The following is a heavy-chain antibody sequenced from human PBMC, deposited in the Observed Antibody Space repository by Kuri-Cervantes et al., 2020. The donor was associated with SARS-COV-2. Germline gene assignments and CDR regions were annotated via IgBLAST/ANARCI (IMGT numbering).Heavy chain of an antibody. CDR3: AKDTEYSSGWYYFDY. J-gene: IGHJ4*02. V-gene: IGHV3-23*01. D-gene: IGHD6-19*01. Sequence: GGSLRLSCAASGFTFSNYAMTWVRQAPGKGLEWVSAISGSTSSTYYADSVRGRFTISRDNSKNTLYLQMNSLRAEDTAVYYCAKDTEYSSGWYYFDYWGQGTLVTVSS. CDR1: GFTFSNYA. CDR2: ISGSTSST.